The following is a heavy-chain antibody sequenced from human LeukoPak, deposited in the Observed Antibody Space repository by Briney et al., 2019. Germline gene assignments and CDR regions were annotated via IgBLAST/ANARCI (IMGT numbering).Heavy chain of an antibody. CDR2: IYTSGST. CDR3: ASTHYDILTPSYYVDF. CDR1: GGSISSYY. Sequence: SETLSLTCTVSGGSISSYYWSWIRQPPGKGLEWIGYIYTSGSTNYKTSLKSRVTISVDTSNNHFSLNLSSVTASDTAVFYCASTHYDILTPSYYVDFWGQGTLVTVSS. V-gene: IGHV4-4*09. J-gene: IGHJ4*02. D-gene: IGHD3-9*01.